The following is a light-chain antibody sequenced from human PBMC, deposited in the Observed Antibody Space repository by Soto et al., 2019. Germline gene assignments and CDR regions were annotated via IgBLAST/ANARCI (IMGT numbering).Light chain of an antibody. J-gene: IGKJ4*01. CDR2: DAS. CDR3: QHRYNWPLT. Sequence: EVVLTQSPATLSLYPGEKAILSCRASQDINTYLGWYQQKPGQPPRLLIYDASNRANGIPARFSGSGSGTDFTLTIDTLESEDFAIYYCQHRYNWPLTFGAGTKVDI. V-gene: IGKV3-11*01. CDR1: QDINTY.